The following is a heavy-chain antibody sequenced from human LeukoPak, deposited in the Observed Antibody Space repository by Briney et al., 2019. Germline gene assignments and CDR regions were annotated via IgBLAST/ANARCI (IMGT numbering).Heavy chain of an antibody. Sequence: PSETLSLTCALYGGSFSSYSWSWTWIRQTPEKGLEWIGEIIEKGNANYNPSLKSRVTIDLDTSKNQFSPKLTSMTAADTAMYYCARGYYPPRWYFDLWGRGTLVTVSS. V-gene: IGHV4-34*01. D-gene: IGHD3-10*01. CDR3: ARGYYPPRWYFDL. CDR1: GGSFSSYS. J-gene: IGHJ2*01. CDR2: IIEKGNA.